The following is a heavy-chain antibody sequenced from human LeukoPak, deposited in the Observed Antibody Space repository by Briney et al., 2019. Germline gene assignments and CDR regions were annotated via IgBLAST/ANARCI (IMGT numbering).Heavy chain of an antibody. V-gene: IGHV3-30-3*01. Sequence: GRSLTLSCAASGFTFSSYAMHWVRQAPGKGLEWVAVISYDGSNKYYADSVKGRFTISRDNSKNTLYLQMNSLRAEDTAVYYCASNYDSSGYGHEYWGQGTLVTVSS. CDR2: ISYDGSNK. CDR3: ASNYDSSGYGHEY. D-gene: IGHD3-22*01. CDR1: GFTFSSYA. J-gene: IGHJ4*02.